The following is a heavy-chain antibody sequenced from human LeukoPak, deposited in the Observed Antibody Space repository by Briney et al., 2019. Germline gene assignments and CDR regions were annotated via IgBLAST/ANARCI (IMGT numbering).Heavy chain of an antibody. CDR3: AREILAYCGGDCYSAPFDY. J-gene: IGHJ4*02. CDR1: GGSISSGDYY. V-gene: IGHV4-30-4*01. D-gene: IGHD2-21*02. Sequence: NPSETLSLTCTVSGGSISSGDYYWSWIRQPPGKGLQWIGYIHNSGSTYYNPSLKSRVTISVDTSKSQFSLKLNSVTAAGTAVYYCAREILAYCGGDCYSAPFDYWGQGTLVTVSS. CDR2: IHNSGST.